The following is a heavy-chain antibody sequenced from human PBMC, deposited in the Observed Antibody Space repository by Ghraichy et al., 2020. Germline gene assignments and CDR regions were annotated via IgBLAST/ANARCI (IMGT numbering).Heavy chain of an antibody. CDR3: ASDFLHIGGYSGYGYYYGMDV. V-gene: IGHV1-69*13. D-gene: IGHD5-12*01. Sequence: SVKVSCKASGGTFSSYAISWVRQAPGQGLEWMGGIIPIFGTANYAQKFQGKVTITADESTSTAYMELSSLRSEDTAVYYCASDFLHIGGYSGYGYYYGMDVWGQGTTVTVSS. CDR2: IIPIFGTA. J-gene: IGHJ6*02. CDR1: GGTFSSYA.